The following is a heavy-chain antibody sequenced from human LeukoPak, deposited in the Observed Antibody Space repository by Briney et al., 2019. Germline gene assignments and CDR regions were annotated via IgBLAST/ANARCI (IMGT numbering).Heavy chain of an antibody. J-gene: IGHJ6*03. Sequence: SETLSLTCTVSGGSISSSSYYWGWIRKPPGQGLEWIGSIYYTGSTYYNPSLKSRVTISVDTSKNQFSLKLSSVTAADTAVYYCARPTGGYYYYMDVWGKGTTVTVSS. V-gene: IGHV4-39*01. CDR3: ARPTGGYYYYMDV. D-gene: IGHD2-8*02. CDR2: IYYTGST. CDR1: GGSISSSSYY.